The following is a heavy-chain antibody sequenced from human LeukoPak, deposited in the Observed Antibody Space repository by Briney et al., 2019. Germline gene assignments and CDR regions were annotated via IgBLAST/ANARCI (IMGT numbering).Heavy chain of an antibody. CDR1: GYTFTGYY. D-gene: IGHD5-18*01. J-gene: IGHJ5*02. Sequence: ASVKVSCKASGYTFTGYYMHWVRQAPGQGLEWMGWINPNSGGTNYAQKFQGRVTMTRDTSVSTAHMELNRLRSDDTGVYYCARDTTMITYWFDPWGQGTLVPVSS. V-gene: IGHV1-2*02. CDR3: ARDTTMITYWFDP. CDR2: INPNSGGT.